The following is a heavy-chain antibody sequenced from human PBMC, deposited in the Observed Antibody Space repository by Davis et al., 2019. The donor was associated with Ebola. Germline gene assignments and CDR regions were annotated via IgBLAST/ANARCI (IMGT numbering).Heavy chain of an antibody. Sequence: PGGSLRLSCAASGFTFPRYWMSWVRQAPGKGLEWVANIKQDGSERNYVDSVKGRFTISRDNAKNSLYLQMDGLRAEDTAVYYCVTGIGVATYAYWGQGTLVTVSS. CDR3: VTGIGVATYAY. V-gene: IGHV3-7*01. CDR2: IKQDGSER. J-gene: IGHJ4*02. CDR1: GFTFPRYW. D-gene: IGHD1-26*01.